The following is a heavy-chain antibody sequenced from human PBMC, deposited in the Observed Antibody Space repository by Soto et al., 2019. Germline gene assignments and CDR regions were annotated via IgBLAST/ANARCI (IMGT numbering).Heavy chain of an antibody. V-gene: IGHV4-34*01. CDR2: INHSGST. CDR1: GGSFSGYY. J-gene: IGHJ6*03. Sequence: QVQLQQWGAGLLKPSETLSLTCAVYGGSFSGYYWSWIRQPPGKGLEWIGEINHSGSTNYNPSLKSRVTISVDTSKNQFSLKLSSVTAADTAVYYCARSRRIGTTVSYYYMDVWGKGTTVTVSS. CDR3: ARSRRIGTTVSYYYMDV. D-gene: IGHD1-7*01.